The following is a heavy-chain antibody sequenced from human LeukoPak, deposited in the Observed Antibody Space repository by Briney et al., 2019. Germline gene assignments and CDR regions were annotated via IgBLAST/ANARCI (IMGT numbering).Heavy chain of an antibody. V-gene: IGHV3-23*01. J-gene: IGHJ4*02. D-gene: IGHD6-13*01. CDR1: GFTFSTYA. CDR2: ICGSDGSR. CDR3: AKAWSSWYFDY. Sequence: GGSLRLSCAASGFTFSTYAMSWVRQAPGKGLEWVSAICGSDGSRYYADSVKGRFTISRDNSKNTLYLQMNSLRGEDTAVYYCAKAWSSWYFDYWGQGTLVTVSS.